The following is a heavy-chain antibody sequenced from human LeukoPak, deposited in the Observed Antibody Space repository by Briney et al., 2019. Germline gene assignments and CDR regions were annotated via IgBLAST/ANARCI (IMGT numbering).Heavy chain of an antibody. Sequence: PGGSLRLSCAASGFTFSSYSMNWVRQAPGKGLEWVSYISSSSSTIYYADSVKGRFTISRDNAKNSLYLQMNSLRDEDTAVYYCARDLWWELLPIRWFDPWGQGTLVTVSS. V-gene: IGHV3-48*02. CDR2: ISSSSSTI. CDR3: ARDLWWELLPIRWFDP. D-gene: IGHD1-26*01. CDR1: GFTFSSYS. J-gene: IGHJ5*02.